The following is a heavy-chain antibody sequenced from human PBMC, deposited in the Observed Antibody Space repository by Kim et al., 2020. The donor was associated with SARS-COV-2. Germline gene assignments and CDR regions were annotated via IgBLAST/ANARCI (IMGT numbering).Heavy chain of an antibody. CDR2: INHSGST. Sequence: SETLSLTCAVYGGSFSGYYWSWIRQPPGKGLEWIGEINHSGSTNYNPSLKSRVTISVDTSKNQFSLKLSSVTAADTAVYYCAVGDYGDSVNTFDIWGYGT. CDR1: GGSFSGYY. CDR3: AVGDYGDSVNTFDI. D-gene: IGHD4-17*01. J-gene: IGHJ3*02. V-gene: IGHV4-34*01.